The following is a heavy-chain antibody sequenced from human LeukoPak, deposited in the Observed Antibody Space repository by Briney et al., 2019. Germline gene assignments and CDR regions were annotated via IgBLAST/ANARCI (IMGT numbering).Heavy chain of an antibody. D-gene: IGHD2-8*01. Sequence: GGSLRLSCAASGFTFSTCVMQGVRQAPGKGLEYVSAITGDGGYTYYANSVKGRFTISRDNSKKTLYLQMGSLRADDMAVYYCARVSTNDRRNAFDIWGQGTMVTVSS. J-gene: IGHJ3*02. CDR3: ARVSTNDRRNAFDI. V-gene: IGHV3-64*01. CDR1: GFTFSTCV. CDR2: ITGDGGYT.